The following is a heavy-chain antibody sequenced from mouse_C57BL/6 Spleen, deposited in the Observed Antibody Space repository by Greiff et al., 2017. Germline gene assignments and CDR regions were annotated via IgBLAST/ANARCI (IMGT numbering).Heavy chain of an antibody. CDR3: ARGNYGRGAMDY. Sequence: DVKLQESGPGLVKPSQSLSLTCSVTGYSITSGYYWNWIRQFPGNKLEWMGYISYDGSNNYNPSLKNRISITRDTSKNQFFLKLNSVTTEDTATYYCARGNYGRGAMDYWGQGTSVTVSS. D-gene: IGHD2-1*01. CDR2: ISYDGSN. CDR1: GYSITSGYY. J-gene: IGHJ4*01. V-gene: IGHV3-6*01.